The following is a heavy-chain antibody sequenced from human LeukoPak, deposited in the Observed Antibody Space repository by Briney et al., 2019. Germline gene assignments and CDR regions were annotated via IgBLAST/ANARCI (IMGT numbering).Heavy chain of an antibody. V-gene: IGHV3-53*01. J-gene: IGHJ4*02. CDR1: GFTVSSKY. CDR3: ARGCSRTSCSGFDY. D-gene: IGHD2-2*01. CDR2: IYSGGST. Sequence: GGSLRLSCAASGFTVSSKYMSWVRQAPGKGLEWVSVIYSGGSTYYSDSVKGRFTISRDNSKNTLYLQMNSLRAEDTAVYYCARGCSRTSCSGFDYWGQGTLVTVSS.